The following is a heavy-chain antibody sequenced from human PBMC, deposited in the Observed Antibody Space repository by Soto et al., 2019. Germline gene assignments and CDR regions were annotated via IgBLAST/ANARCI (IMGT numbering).Heavy chain of an antibody. CDR3: ARMSYFYDKWYFDL. CDR1: GYSISSGYY. Sequence: SETLSLTCDVSGYSISSGYYWSWIRQTPGKGLEWIGYVYYSGTTDYIPSLKSRLSMSIDKSQNQFTLKLNSVTAADTATYYCARMSYFYDKWYFDLWGRGTLVTVSS. J-gene: IGHJ2*01. D-gene: IGHD3-22*01. CDR2: VYYSGTT. V-gene: IGHV4-30-4*01.